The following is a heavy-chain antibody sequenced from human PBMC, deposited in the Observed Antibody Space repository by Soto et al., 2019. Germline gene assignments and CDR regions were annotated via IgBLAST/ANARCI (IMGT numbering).Heavy chain of an antibody. CDR1: GYSFTSYW. CDR3: ARQEYGGNPSGYYYYGMDV. V-gene: IGHV5-51*01. CDR2: IYPGDSDT. Sequence: GESLKISCKGSGYSFTSYWIGWVRQMPGKGLEWMGIIYPGDSDTRYSPSFQGQVTISADKSISTAYLQWSSLKASDTAMYYCARQEYGGNPSGYYYYGMDVWGQGTTVTVSS. D-gene: IGHD2-15*01. J-gene: IGHJ6*02.